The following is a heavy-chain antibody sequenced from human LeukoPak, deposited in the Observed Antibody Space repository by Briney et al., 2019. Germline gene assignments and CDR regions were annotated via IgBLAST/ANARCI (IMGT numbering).Heavy chain of an antibody. CDR2: INPNSGGT. Sequence: ASVKVSCKASGYTFTGYYIHWVRQAPGQGLEWVGRINPNSGGTIYALKFQGRVTMTRDTSISTAYLELSRLRSDDTAVYYCAREEGDGSGSYYSWGQGTLVTVSS. J-gene: IGHJ4*02. CDR1: GYTFTGYY. D-gene: IGHD3-10*01. CDR3: AREEGDGSGSYYS. V-gene: IGHV1-2*06.